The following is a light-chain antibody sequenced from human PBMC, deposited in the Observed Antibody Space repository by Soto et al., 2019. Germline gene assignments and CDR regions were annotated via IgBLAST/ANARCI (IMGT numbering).Light chain of an antibody. J-gene: IGKJ5*01. CDR3: QQRSNWLIT. Sequence: EIVLTQSPATLSLSPGERATLSCRASQSVRHYLAWYQQKPGQAPRLLIYDASNRATGIPARFSGSGSGTDFTLTISSLEPEDFVVYYCQQRSNWLITFGQGTRLEIK. CDR1: QSVRHY. V-gene: IGKV3-11*01. CDR2: DAS.